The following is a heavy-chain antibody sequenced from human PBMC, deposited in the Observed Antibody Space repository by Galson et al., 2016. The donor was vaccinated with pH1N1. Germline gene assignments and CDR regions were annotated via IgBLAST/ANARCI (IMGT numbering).Heavy chain of an antibody. CDR1: GYTFTSFY. J-gene: IGHJ4*02. CDR3: AKASDLSAYDLDYFDC. D-gene: IGHD5-12*01. CDR2: FNPNRGDS. Sequence: SCKASGYTFTSFYIHWVRQAPGQGLEWMGRFNPNRGDSNFAQKFQGRVAMTSDTSISTAYMELSCLRSDDTAFYYCAKASDLSAYDLDYFDCWGQGTLVTVSS. V-gene: IGHV1-2*06.